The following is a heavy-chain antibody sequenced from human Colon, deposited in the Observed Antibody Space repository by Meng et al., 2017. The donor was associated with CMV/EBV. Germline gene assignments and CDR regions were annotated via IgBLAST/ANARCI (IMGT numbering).Heavy chain of an antibody. Sequence: GESLKISCAASGFTFSSYSMNWVRQAPGKGLEWISYIGNGGNPTYYVDSVRGRFTISRDNAKNLLFLQMDSLRAEDTAVYYCVTGITGRPETDSWGQGTLVTVSS. V-gene: IGHV3-48*04. CDR3: VTGITGRPETDS. CDR1: GFTFSSYS. D-gene: IGHD1-14*01. CDR2: IGNGGNPT. J-gene: IGHJ4*02.